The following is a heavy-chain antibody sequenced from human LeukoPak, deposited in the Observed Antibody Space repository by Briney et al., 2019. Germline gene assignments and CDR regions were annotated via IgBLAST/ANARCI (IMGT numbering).Heavy chain of an antibody. V-gene: IGHV1-69*13. CDR3: ARYYYYGSGSYHVSWFDP. Sequence: GASVKVSCKASGGTFSSYAISWVRQAPGQGLEWMGGIIPIFGTANYAQKFQGRVTITADESTSTAYMELSSLRSEDTAVYYCARYYYYGSGSYHVSWFDPWGQGTLVTVSS. J-gene: IGHJ5*02. CDR2: IIPIFGTA. CDR1: GGTFSSYA. D-gene: IGHD3-10*01.